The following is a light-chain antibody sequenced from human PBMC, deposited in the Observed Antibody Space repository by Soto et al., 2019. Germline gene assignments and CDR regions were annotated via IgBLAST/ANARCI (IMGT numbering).Light chain of an antibody. Sequence: IVLTQSPATLSLSPGERATLSFRASQSVSNYLAWYQQRRGQAPRLLIYDASNRATGIPARFSGSGSGTDFSLTTSSLEPEDFAVYYCQQRSSWPLTFGGGTKV. CDR1: QSVSNY. CDR3: QQRSSWPLT. V-gene: IGKV3-11*01. J-gene: IGKJ4*01. CDR2: DAS.